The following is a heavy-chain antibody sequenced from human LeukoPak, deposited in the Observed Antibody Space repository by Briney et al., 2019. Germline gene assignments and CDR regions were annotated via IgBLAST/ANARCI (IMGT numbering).Heavy chain of an antibody. D-gene: IGHD3-22*01. J-gene: IGHJ4*02. V-gene: IGHV3-23*01. Sequence: GGSLRLSCAASGFTFSSYAMSWVRQAPGKGLEWVSAITGSGGTTYYSDSVKGRFTISRGNSKNTLYLQMNSLRAEDTAVYYCARRYYDSSGYGFDYWGQGTLVTVSS. CDR2: ITGSGGTT. CDR3: ARRYYDSSGYGFDY. CDR1: GFTFSSYA.